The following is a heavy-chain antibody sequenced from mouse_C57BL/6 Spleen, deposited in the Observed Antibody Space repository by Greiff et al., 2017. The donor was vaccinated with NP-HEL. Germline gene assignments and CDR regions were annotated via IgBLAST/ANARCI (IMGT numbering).Heavy chain of an antibody. CDR2: VNPNNGGT. J-gene: IGHJ4*01. D-gene: IGHD2-5*01. V-gene: IGHV1-26*01. CDR3: ARRDSNYRYYAMDY. CDR1: GYTFTDYY. Sequence: VQLQQSGPELVKPGASVKISCKASGYTFTDYYMNWVKQSHGKSLEWIGDVNPNNGGTSYNQKFKGKATLTVDKSSSTAYMELRSLTSEDSAVYYCARRDSNYRYYAMDYWGQGTSVTVSS.